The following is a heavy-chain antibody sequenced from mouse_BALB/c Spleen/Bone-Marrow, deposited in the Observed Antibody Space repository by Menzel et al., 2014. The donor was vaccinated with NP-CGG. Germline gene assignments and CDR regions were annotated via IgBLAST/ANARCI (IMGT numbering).Heavy chain of an antibody. V-gene: IGHV14-3*02. CDR3: ARREFITRIWYFDV. D-gene: IGHD1-2*01. CDR2: IDPANGNT. J-gene: IGHJ1*01. CDR1: GFNIKDTY. Sequence: EVQLQQSGAELVKPGASVKLSCTASGFNIKDTYMHWVKQRPEQGLEWIGRIDPANGNTKYDPKFQDKATITADTSSNTAYLQLSSLTSEDTAVYYGARREFITRIWYFDVWGAGTTVTVSS.